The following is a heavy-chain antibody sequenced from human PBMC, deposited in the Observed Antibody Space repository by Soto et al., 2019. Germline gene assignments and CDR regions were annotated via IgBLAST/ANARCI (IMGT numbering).Heavy chain of an antibody. Sequence: GGSLRLSCTASGFTFGDYAMSWVRQAPGKGLEWVGFIRSKAYGGTTEYAASVKGRFTISRDDSKSIAYLQMNSLKTEDTAVYYCTRDLAVVVPAASDLWGQGT. CDR1: GFTFGDYA. V-gene: IGHV3-49*04. D-gene: IGHD2-2*01. J-gene: IGHJ5*02. CDR2: IRSKAYGGTT. CDR3: TRDLAVVVPAASDL.